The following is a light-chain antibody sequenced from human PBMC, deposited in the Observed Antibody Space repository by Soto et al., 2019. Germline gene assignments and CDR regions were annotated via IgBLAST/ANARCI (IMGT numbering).Light chain of an antibody. CDR2: GAS. Sequence: ENVLTQSPGTLSLSPGERATLSCRASQSVSSSHLACYQQKPGQAPRLLMYGASSRATGIPDRFSGGGSGADFTLTISRLEPEDFGVYYCQQYHNSILMFGQGTKVDSK. V-gene: IGKV3-20*01. J-gene: IGKJ1*01. CDR1: QSVSSSH. CDR3: QQYHNSILM.